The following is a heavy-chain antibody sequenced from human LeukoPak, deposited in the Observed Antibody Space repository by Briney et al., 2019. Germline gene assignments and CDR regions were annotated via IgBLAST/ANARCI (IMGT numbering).Heavy chain of an antibody. J-gene: IGHJ4*02. V-gene: IGHV1-18*01. CDR1: GYTFTSYG. CDR2: ISAYNGNT. CDR3: ARDAYSSGMAARPEFPFDY. D-gene: IGHD6-6*01. Sequence: ASVKVSCKASGYTFTSYGISWVRQAPGQGLEWMGWISAYNGNTNYAQKLQGRVTMTTDTSTSTAYMELRSLRSDDTAVYYCARDAYSSGMAARPEFPFDYWGQGTLVTVSS.